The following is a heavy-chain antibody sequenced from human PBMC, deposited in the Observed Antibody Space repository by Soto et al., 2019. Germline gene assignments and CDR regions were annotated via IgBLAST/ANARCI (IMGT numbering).Heavy chain of an antibody. D-gene: IGHD4-17*01. Sequence: PSETLSLTCAVSGGSISSYYWSWIRQPPGKGLEWIGYISYSGSTNYNPSLKSRVTISVDTSKNQFSLKVSSVTAADTAVYYCARQMTTLTTFDYWGQGTLVTV. J-gene: IGHJ4*02. V-gene: IGHV4-59*01. CDR1: GGSISSYY. CDR2: ISYSGST. CDR3: ARQMTTLTTFDY.